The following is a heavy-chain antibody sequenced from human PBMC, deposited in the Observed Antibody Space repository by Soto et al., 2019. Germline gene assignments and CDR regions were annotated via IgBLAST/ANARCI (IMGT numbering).Heavy chain of an antibody. CDR3: ARDGKRGSGSYNKYYYYYGMDV. CDR1: GYC. CDR2: INHSGST. Sequence: GYCGCRINKKKGKGLEWIGEINHSGSTNYNPSLKSRVTISVDTSKNQFSLKLSSVTAADTAVYYCARDGKRGSGSYNKYYYYYGMDVWGQGTTVTVSS. J-gene: IGHJ6*02. V-gene: IGHV4-34*01. D-gene: IGHD3-10*01.